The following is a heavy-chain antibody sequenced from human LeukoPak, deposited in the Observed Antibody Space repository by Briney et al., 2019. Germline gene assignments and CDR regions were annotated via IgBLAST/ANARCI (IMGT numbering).Heavy chain of an antibody. J-gene: IGHJ6*02. Sequence: GGSLRLSCAASGFTFSSYAMSWVRQAPGKGLEWVSAISGSGGSTYYADSVKGRFTISRDNSKNTLYLQMNSLRAEDTAVYYCARGNTYYDFWSGYLTNYYYYGMDIWGQGTTVTVSS. CDR1: GFTFSSYA. V-gene: IGHV3-23*01. CDR3: ARGNTYYDFWSGYLTNYYYYGMDI. CDR2: ISGSGGST. D-gene: IGHD3-3*01.